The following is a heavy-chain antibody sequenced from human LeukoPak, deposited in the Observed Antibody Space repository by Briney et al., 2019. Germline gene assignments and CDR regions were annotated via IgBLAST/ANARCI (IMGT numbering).Heavy chain of an antibody. CDR3: ASRRFVGELRGYDQH. V-gene: IGHV3-21*01. CDR2: ISSSSSYI. CDR1: GFTFSSYS. J-gene: IGHJ1*01. D-gene: IGHD1-26*01. Sequence: PGGSLRLSCAASGFTFSSYSMNWVRQAPGKGLEWVSSISSSSSYIYYADSVKGRFTISRDNAKNSLYLRMNSLRAEDTAVYYCASRRFVGELRGYDQHWGQGTLVTVSS.